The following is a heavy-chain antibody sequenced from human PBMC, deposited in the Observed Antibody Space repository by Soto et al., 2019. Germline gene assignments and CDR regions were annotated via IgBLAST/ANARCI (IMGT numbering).Heavy chain of an antibody. Sequence: QLQLQESGPGLVKPSETLSLTCTVSGGSISSSSYYWGWIRQPPGKGLEWIGSIYYSGSTYYNPSLKSRVTISVDTSKNQFSLKLSSVTAADTAVYYCARHIFSSSADAFDIWGQGTMVTVSS. J-gene: IGHJ3*02. CDR3: ARHIFSSSADAFDI. CDR2: IYYSGST. CDR1: GGSISSSSYY. D-gene: IGHD6-6*01. V-gene: IGHV4-39*01.